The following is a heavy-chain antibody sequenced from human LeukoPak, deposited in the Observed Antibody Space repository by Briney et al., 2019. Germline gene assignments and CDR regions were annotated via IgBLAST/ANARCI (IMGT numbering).Heavy chain of an antibody. CDR3: ARGSPSYYYDSSAYYVY. CDR1: GYTFTSYV. Sequence: GASVKVSCKASGYTFTSYVINWVRQATGQGLEWMGWMNPNSGNTGYAQKFQGRVTMTRNTSISTAYMELSSLRSEDTAVYYCARGSPSYYYDSSAYYVYWGQGTLVTVSS. D-gene: IGHD3-22*01. J-gene: IGHJ4*02. V-gene: IGHV1-8*01. CDR2: MNPNSGNT.